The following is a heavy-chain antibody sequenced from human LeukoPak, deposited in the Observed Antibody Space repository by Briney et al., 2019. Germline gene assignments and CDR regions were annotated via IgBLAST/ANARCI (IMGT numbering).Heavy chain of an antibody. CDR3: ARGQGAVAGRLYY. CDR1: GFSISSGSYY. CDR2: SYTSERT. D-gene: IGHD6-19*01. J-gene: IGHJ4*02. Sequence: SQTLSLTCTVSGFSISSGSYYWSWIRQPAGKGLEWNGRSYTSERTNYNPSLKSRITISVDTSKNQPSLKLSSVTAADTAVYYCARGQGAVAGRLYYWGQGTLVTVSS. V-gene: IGHV4-61*02.